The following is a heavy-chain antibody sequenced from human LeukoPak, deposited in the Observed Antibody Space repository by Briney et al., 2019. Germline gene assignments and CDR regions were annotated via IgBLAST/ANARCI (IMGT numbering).Heavy chain of an antibody. Sequence: GASVKVSCKASAYTFANYAISWVRQAPGQGLEWMGWISAYNGNTNYAQKLQGRVTMTTDTSTSTAYMELRSLRSDDTAVYYCARLRGGPFDPWGQGTLVTVSS. D-gene: IGHD3-10*01. CDR3: ARLRGGPFDP. CDR1: AYTFANYA. CDR2: ISAYNGNT. V-gene: IGHV1-18*01. J-gene: IGHJ5*02.